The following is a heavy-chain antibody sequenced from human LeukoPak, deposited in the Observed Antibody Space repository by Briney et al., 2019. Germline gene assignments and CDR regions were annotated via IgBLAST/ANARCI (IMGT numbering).Heavy chain of an antibody. Sequence: GGSLRLSCAASGFTFSSYDMHWVRQATGKGLEWVSAIGTAGDTYYPGSVKGRFTIPRENAKNSLYLQMNSLRAGDTAVYYCARGRYCSSTSCRNYYYYYGMDVWGQGTTVTVSS. V-gene: IGHV3-13*01. CDR2: IGTAGDT. CDR1: GFTFSSYD. D-gene: IGHD2-2*01. J-gene: IGHJ6*02. CDR3: ARGRYCSSTSCRNYYYYYGMDV.